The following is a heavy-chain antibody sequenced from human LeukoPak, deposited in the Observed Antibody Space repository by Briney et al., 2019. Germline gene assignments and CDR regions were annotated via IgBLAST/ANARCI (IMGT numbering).Heavy chain of an antibody. V-gene: IGHV3-23*01. CDR3: ATALLRASTYMDV. J-gene: IGHJ6*03. CDR1: GFTFSRDA. Sequence: PGGSLRLSCVASGFTFSRDAMSGVCQAPAKGLEWVSWTSGSGGSTYYADSVKGRFTISRDNSKNTVYLQMNSLRAEDTAVYYCATALLRASTYMDVWGKGTTVTVSS. CDR2: TSGSGGST.